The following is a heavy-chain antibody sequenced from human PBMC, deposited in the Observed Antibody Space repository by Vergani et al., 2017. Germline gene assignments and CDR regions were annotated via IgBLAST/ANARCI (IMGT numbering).Heavy chain of an antibody. V-gene: IGHV3-15*07. D-gene: IGHD3-16*01. Sequence: EVQLVESGGGIVKPGGSLRLSCVASGFSFRNAWMNWVRRTPGKGLEWFGRIKSTFDRGTTDYAAAVKGRFTISRDDSKNTLFLQMNGLKTEDIGVYYCARAGGYYYYYMDVWGKGTTVTVSS. CDR2: IKSTFDRGTT. CDR3: ARAGGYYYYYMDV. J-gene: IGHJ6*03. CDR1: GFSFRNAW.